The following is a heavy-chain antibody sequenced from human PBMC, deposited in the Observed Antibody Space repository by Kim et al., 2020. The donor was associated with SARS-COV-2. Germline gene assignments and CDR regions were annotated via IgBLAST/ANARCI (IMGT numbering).Heavy chain of an antibody. CDR3: ARVLTSGWSYFDY. V-gene: IGHV3-21*01. CDR1: GFTFSSYS. D-gene: IGHD6-19*01. J-gene: IGHJ4*02. CDR2: ISSSGSYI. Sequence: GGSLRLSCAASGFTFSSYSMNWVRQAPGKGLEWISSISSSGSYIYYADSMKGRLTISRDNARASLYLQMNSLRAEDTAVYYCARVLTSGWSYFDYWGQGT.